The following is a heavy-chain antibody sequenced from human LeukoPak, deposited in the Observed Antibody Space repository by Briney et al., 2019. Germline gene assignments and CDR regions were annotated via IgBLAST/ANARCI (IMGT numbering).Heavy chain of an antibody. CDR1: DGAISSYY. CDR2: VYSSGIT. D-gene: IGHD3-10*02. V-gene: IGHV4-59*01. CDR3: ARHNDYYVVGGMDV. J-gene: IGHJ6*02. Sequence: SETLSLTCTVSDGAISSYYWSWIRQPPGKGLEWIGYVYSSGITNYNPLFNGRVTISIDTSREQFSLKLSSVTAADTAVYYCARHNDYYVVGGMDVWGQGTTVTVSS.